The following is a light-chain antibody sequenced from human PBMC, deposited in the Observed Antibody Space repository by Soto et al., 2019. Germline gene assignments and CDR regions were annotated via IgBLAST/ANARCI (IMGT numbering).Light chain of an antibody. CDR2: DVN. CDR1: SSDVGAYNY. J-gene: IGLJ3*02. CDR3: SSYTISNAWV. Sequence: QSALTQPASVSGSPEQSITISCTGTSSDVGAYNYVSWCQQHPGKAPKVIIYDVNNRPSGVSNRFSGSKSGNTASLTISGLQAEDEADYYCSSYTISNAWVFGGGTKLTVL. V-gene: IGLV2-14*01.